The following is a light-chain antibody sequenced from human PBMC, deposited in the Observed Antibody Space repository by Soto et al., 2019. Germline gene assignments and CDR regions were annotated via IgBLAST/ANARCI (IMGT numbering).Light chain of an antibody. CDR1: RSNIGSNT. Sequence: QSVLTQPPSASGTPGQRVTISCSGSRSNIGSNTVNWYQQLPESAPKLLIYSNNQRPSGVPDRFSGSKSGTSASLAISGLRSEDEADYYCAAWDDSLNGFYVFGTGTKLTVL. J-gene: IGLJ1*01. CDR3: AAWDDSLNGFYV. CDR2: SNN. V-gene: IGLV1-44*01.